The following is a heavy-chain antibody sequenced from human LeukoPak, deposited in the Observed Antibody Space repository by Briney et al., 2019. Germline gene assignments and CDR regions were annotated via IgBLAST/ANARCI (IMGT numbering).Heavy chain of an antibody. D-gene: IGHD5-12*01. CDR1: GGSISSSSYY. Sequence: SETLSLTCTVSGGSISSSSYYWGWIRQPPGKGLEWIGSIYYSGSTYYNPSLKSRVTISVDTSKNQFSLELSSVTAADTAVYYCAREIIVATISRWFDPWGQGTLVTVSS. CDR3: AREIIVATISRWFDP. V-gene: IGHV4-39*02. J-gene: IGHJ5*02. CDR2: IYYSGST.